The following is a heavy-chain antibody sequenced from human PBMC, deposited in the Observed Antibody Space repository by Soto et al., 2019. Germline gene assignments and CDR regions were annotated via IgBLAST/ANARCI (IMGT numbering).Heavy chain of an antibody. CDR1: GYTFTSYD. V-gene: IGHV1-8*01. CDR3: ARGMVSSGWYIRGFDP. J-gene: IGHJ5*02. CDR2: MNPNSGNT. D-gene: IGHD6-19*01. Sequence: QVQLVQSGAEVKKPGASVKVSCKASGYTFTSYDINWVRQATGQGLEWMGWMNPNSGNTGYAQKFQGRVTMTRNTSISTAYMELSSLRSEDTAVYYWARGMVSSGWYIRGFDPWGQGTLVTVSS.